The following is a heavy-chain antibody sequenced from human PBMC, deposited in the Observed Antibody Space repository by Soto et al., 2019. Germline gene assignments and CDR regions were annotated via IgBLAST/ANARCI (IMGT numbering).Heavy chain of an antibody. V-gene: IGHV4-34*01. Sequence: WIRQPPGKGLEWIGEINHSGSTNYNPSLKSRVTISVDTSKNQFSLKLSSVTAADTAVYYCASIRNYYDSSGYYWGQGTLVTVSS. D-gene: IGHD3-22*01. CDR2: INHSGST. J-gene: IGHJ4*02. CDR3: ASIRNYYDSSGYY.